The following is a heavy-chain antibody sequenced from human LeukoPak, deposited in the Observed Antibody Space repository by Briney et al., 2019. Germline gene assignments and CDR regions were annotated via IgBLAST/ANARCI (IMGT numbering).Heavy chain of an antibody. CDR3: AKGGYCSGGTCYPPPFDI. V-gene: IGHV3-23*01. D-gene: IGHD2-15*01. CDR1: GLTFSSYS. Sequence: GGSLRLSCAASGLTFSSYSMAWGRQAPEKGLEWVSGISDSGFSTYYADSVKGRFTISRDNSKNTLYLLMNSLRAEDTAMYYCAKGGYCSGGTCYPPPFDIWGQGTMVTVSS. J-gene: IGHJ3*02. CDR2: ISDSGFST.